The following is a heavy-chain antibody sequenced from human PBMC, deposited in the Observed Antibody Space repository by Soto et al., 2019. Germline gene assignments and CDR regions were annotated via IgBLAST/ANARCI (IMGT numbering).Heavy chain of an antibody. CDR1: GYMFSAYW. V-gene: IGHV3-7*01. CDR3: ARDFYGGYTYGPGDY. Sequence: GGSLRLSCAASGYMFSAYWMSWVRQAPGKGLEWVANIHGDGGKIYYVDSVKGRFTISRDNAKRSLYLQMNSLRAEDTAVYYCARDFYGGYTYGPGDYWGQGALVTVSS. J-gene: IGHJ4*02. CDR2: IHGDGGKI. D-gene: IGHD5-18*01.